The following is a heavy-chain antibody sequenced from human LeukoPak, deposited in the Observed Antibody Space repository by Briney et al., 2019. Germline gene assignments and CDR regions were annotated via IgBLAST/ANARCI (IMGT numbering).Heavy chain of an antibody. V-gene: IGHV3-33*08. D-gene: IGHD3-22*01. Sequence: GGSLRLSCAASGFTFSSYAMSWVRQAPGKGLEWVAVIWYDGSNKYYADSVKGRFTISRDNSKNTLYLQMNSLRAEDTAVYYCARDTASHYYDSSGYIDYWGQGTLVTVSS. CDR2: IWYDGSNK. CDR1: GFTFSSYA. J-gene: IGHJ4*02. CDR3: ARDTASHYYDSSGYIDY.